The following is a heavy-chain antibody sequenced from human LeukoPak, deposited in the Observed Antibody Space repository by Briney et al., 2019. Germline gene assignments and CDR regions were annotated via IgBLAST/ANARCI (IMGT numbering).Heavy chain of an antibody. V-gene: IGHV1-18*01. CDR2: ISAYNGNT. CDR1: GYTFTCYG. D-gene: IGHD6-19*01. J-gene: IGHJ6*03. Sequence: ASVKVSCKASGYTFTCYGISWVRQAPGQGLEWMGWISAYNGNTDYAQKFQGRVTMTTDTSTSTAYMELRSLRSDDTAVYYCARDPNSSGWYNYYYMDVWGKGTTVTVSS. CDR3: ARDPNSSGWYNYYYMDV.